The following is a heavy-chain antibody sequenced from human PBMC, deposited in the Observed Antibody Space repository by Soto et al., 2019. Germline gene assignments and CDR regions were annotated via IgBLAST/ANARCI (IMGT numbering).Heavy chain of an antibody. D-gene: IGHD3-22*01. CDR2: ISSDGNNK. CDR3: AKGGTPLYYYDSSGYLDY. CDR1: GFTFSNYG. Sequence: PGGSLRLSCAASGFTFSNYGMHWVRQAPGKGLEWVTVISSDGNNKYYADSVRGRFTVSRDNSKNTLYLQMNSLRAEDTAVYYCAKGGTPLYYYDSSGYLDYWGQGTLVTVSS. J-gene: IGHJ4*02. V-gene: IGHV3-30*18.